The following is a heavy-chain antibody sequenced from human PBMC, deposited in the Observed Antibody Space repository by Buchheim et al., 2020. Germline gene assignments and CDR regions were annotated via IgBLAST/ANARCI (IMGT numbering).Heavy chain of an antibody. CDR1: GFTFSSYW. CDR2: IKQDGSEK. D-gene: IGHD3-10*01. CDR3: ARVFYPGITMVRGAHNPLDY. Sequence: EVQLVESGGGLVQPGGSLRLSCAASGFTFSSYWMSWVRQAPGKGLEWVANIKQDGSEKYYVDSVKGRFTISRDNAKNSLYLQMNSLRAEDTAVYYCARVFYPGITMVRGAHNPLDYWGQGTL. V-gene: IGHV3-7*01. J-gene: IGHJ4*02.